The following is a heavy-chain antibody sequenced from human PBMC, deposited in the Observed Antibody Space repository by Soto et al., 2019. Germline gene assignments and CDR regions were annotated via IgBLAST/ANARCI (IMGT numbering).Heavy chain of an antibody. D-gene: IGHD6-6*01. J-gene: IGHJ4*02. CDR2: ISAYNGNT. CDR1: GYTFTSYG. V-gene: IGHV1-18*04. CDR3: ARDSRYSSSLDFEY. Sequence: ASVKVSCKASGYTFTSYGISWVRQAPLQGLEWMVCISAYNGNTNYAQKLQGRVTMTTDTSTSTAYMELRSLRSDDTAVYYCARDSRYSSSLDFEYWAQGTMVTFSS.